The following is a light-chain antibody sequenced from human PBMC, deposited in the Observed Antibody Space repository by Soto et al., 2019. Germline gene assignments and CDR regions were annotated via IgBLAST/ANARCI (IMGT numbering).Light chain of an antibody. CDR2: TNN. CDR3: ATWDDTLNGWV. V-gene: IGLV1-44*01. CDR1: SSNIGSNT. Sequence: QSVLTQAPSASGTPGQRATISCSGSSSNIGSNTVNWYQQLPGTAPKLLIYTNNQRPSGVPDRFSGSKSGTSASLAISGLQSEDEADYYCATWDDTLNGWVFGGGTKLTVL. J-gene: IGLJ3*02.